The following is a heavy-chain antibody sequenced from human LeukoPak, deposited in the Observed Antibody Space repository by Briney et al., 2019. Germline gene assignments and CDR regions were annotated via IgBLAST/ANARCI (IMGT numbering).Heavy chain of an antibody. V-gene: IGHV1-8*01. D-gene: IGHD3-10*01. CDR2: MNPNSGNT. J-gene: IGHJ6*02. CDR3: ARDLYYGSGSYSTYGMDV. CDR1: GYTFTSYD. Sequence: ASVKVSCKASGYTFTSYDINWVRQATGQGLEWMGWMNPNSGNTGYAQKFQGRVTMTRNTSISTAYMELSSLRSEDTAVYYCARDLYYGSGSYSTYGMDVWGQGTTVTVSS.